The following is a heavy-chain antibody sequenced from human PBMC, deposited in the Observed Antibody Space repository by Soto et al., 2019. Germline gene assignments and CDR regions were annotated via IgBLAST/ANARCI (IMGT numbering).Heavy chain of an antibody. V-gene: IGHV4-34*01. D-gene: IGHD3-9*01. Sequence: SETLSLTCAVYGGSFSGYYWSWIRQPPGKGLEWIGEINHSGSTNYNPSLKSRVTISVDTSKNQFSLKLSSVTAADTAVYYCASGYYYDILTGYYGVYYGMDVWGQGTTVTASS. CDR3: ASGYYYDILTGYYGVYYGMDV. CDR1: GGSFSGYY. CDR2: INHSGST. J-gene: IGHJ6*02.